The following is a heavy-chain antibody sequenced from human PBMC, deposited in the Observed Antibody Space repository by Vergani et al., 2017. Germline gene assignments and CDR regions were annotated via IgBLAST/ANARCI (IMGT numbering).Heavy chain of an antibody. CDR2: IYPGDSDT. D-gene: IGHD5-18*01. CDR3: ARQSGRYSYGYGRILDY. J-gene: IGHJ4*02. V-gene: IGHV5-51*01. CDR1: GYSFTSYW. Sequence: EVQLVQSGAEVKKPGASLKISCKGSGYSFTSYWIGWVRQMPGKGLEWMGIIYPGDSDTRYSPSIQGQVHISADKSISTTYLQWSSLKASDTAMYYCARQSGRYSYGYGRILDYWGQGPLVTVSS.